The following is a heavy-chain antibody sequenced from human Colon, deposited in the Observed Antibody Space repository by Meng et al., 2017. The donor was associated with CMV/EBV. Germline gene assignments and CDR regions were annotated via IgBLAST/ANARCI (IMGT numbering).Heavy chain of an antibody. Sequence: CTVSGASVSSHNYFWSWLRQHPGKGLEWIAYISYSESTYFNPSLKSRVSISLDTSKNQFSPRLSSVAAADTAVYYCAKGGGIQYFDFWGQGTLVTVSS. J-gene: IGHJ4*02. CDR1: GASVSSHNYF. CDR3: AKGGGIQYFDF. CDR2: ISYSEST. D-gene: IGHD3-16*01. V-gene: IGHV4-31*03.